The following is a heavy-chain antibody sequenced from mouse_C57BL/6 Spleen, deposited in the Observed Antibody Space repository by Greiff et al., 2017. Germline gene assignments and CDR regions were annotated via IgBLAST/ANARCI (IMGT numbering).Heavy chain of an antibody. CDR1: GYTFTSYW. CDR3: ASPYYYGSSWGYFDV. J-gene: IGHJ1*03. V-gene: IGHV1-61*01. Sequence: VQLQQPGAELVRPGSSVKLSCKASGYTFTSYWIDWVKQRPGPGLEWIGNIYPSASATHSNQKFKDKATLTVDKSSSTAYMQLSSLTSEDSAVYDCASPYYYGSSWGYFDVWGTGTTVTVSS. D-gene: IGHD1-1*01. CDR2: IYPSASAT.